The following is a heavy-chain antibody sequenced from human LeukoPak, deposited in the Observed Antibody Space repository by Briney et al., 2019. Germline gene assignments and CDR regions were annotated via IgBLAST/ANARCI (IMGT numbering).Heavy chain of an antibody. D-gene: IGHD4-23*01. CDR3: AKATVVPLDAFDI. V-gene: IGHV3-23*01. J-gene: IGHJ3*02. CDR1: GFTFSNSA. CDR2: ISGSGDYT. Sequence: GGSLRLSCAASGFTFSNSAMSWVRQAPGKGLEWVSAISGSGDYTYYADSVKGRFTISRDNAKNSLYLQMNSLRAEDTALYYCAKATVVPLDAFDIWGQGTMVTVSS.